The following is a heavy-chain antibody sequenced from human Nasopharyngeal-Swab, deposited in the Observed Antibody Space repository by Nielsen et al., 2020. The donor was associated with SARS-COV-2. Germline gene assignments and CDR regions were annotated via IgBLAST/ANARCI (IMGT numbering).Heavy chain of an antibody. CDR2: INHSGST. CDR3: ARVVVVPAAMTGEAYYYYYGMDV. D-gene: IGHD2-2*01. Sequence: SPTLPPTPPPSAPPLSGYYWSWIRQPPGKGLERIGEINHSGSTNYNPSLKSRVTISVDTSKNQFSLKLSSVTAADTAVYYCARVVVVPAAMTGEAYYYYYGMDVWGQGTTVTVSS. J-gene: IGHJ6*02. CDR1: APPLSGYY. V-gene: IGHV4-34*01.